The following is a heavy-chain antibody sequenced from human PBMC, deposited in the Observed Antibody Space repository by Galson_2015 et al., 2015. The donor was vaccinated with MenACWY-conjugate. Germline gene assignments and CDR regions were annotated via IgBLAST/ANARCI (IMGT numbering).Heavy chain of an antibody. D-gene: IGHD2-21*01. J-gene: IGHJ3*02. V-gene: IGHV1-18*01. Sequence: SVKVSCKASGYTFTSYGISWVRQAPGQGLEWMGWISVYNGNTNYEQKFQGKVTMTTDTSTSTAYMELRSLTSDDTAVYYCARAGGFSVVVDTPPDIWGQGTMVTVSS. CDR3: ARAGGFSVVVDTPPDI. CDR1: GYTFTSYG. CDR2: ISVYNGNT.